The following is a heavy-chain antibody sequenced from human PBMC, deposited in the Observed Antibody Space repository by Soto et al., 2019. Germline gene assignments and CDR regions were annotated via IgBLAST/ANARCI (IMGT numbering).Heavy chain of an antibody. CDR1: GGSLNTYY. CDR2: IYYSGSP. D-gene: IGHD2-15*01. CDR3: ARAGAATLSDY. J-gene: IGHJ4*02. V-gene: IGHV4-59*01. Sequence: QVQLQESGPGLVKPSETLSLTCSVSGGSLNTYYCSWIRQPPGKGLEWIGYIYYSGSPNYNPSLKSRVTISVDTSKNQFSLNLSSVTAADTAVYYCARAGAATLSDYWGQGTLVTVSS.